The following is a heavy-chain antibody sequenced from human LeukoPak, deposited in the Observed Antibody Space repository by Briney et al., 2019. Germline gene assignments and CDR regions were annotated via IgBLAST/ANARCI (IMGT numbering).Heavy chain of an antibody. CDR2: IYYSGST. D-gene: IGHD3-3*01. CDR1: GGSISSYY. J-gene: IGHJ4*02. CDR3: ARFLPDFWSGYFDY. Sequence: KPSETLSLTCTVSGGSISSYYWSWIRQPPGKGLEWFGYIYYSGSTNYNPSLKSRVTISVDTSKNQFSLKLSSVTAADTAVYYCARFLPDFWSGYFDYWGQGTLVTVSS. V-gene: IGHV4-59*01.